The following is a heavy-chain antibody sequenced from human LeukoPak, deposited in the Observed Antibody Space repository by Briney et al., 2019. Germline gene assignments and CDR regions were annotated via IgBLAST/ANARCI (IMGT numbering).Heavy chain of an antibody. Sequence: SETLSLTCTVSGGSISSYYWSWIRQPPGKGLEWIGEINHSGSTNYNPSLKSRVTISVDTSKNQFSLKLSSVTAADTAVYYCARGTTYVDIVATITRQQPVPGWFDPWGQGTLVTVSS. CDR2: INHSGST. J-gene: IGHJ5*02. CDR3: ARGTTYVDIVATITRQQPVPGWFDP. V-gene: IGHV4-34*01. CDR1: GGSISSYY. D-gene: IGHD5-12*01.